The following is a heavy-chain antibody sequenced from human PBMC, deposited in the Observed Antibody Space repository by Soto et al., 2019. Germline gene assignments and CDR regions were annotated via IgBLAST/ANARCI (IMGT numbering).Heavy chain of an antibody. CDR3: ARLYGSGSYYGKDFDY. D-gene: IGHD3-10*01. Sequence: XVKGSIKASGYTVTRYYMHCVRRAPGQGLEWKGKINPSGGSTSYAQKFQRRVTMTRDTSTSTVYMELSSLRSEDTAVYYCARLYGSGSYYGKDFDYWGQGTLVTVSS. J-gene: IGHJ4*02. V-gene: IGHV1-46*01. CDR2: INPSGGST. CDR1: GYTVTRYY.